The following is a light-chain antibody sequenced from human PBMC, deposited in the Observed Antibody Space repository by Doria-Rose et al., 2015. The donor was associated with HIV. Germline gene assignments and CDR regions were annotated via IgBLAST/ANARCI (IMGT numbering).Light chain of an antibody. Sequence: DIRMTQSPSFLSASVGVRVTITCRASQGISRYLAWYQQKPGKAPTLLIFGASTLHSGVPSRFSGSGSGTEFTLTISSLQPEDFATYYCQQFDSFPRTFGQGTKVELK. CDR1: QGISRY. CDR3: QQFDSFPRT. CDR2: GAS. V-gene: IGKV1-9*01. J-gene: IGKJ1*01.